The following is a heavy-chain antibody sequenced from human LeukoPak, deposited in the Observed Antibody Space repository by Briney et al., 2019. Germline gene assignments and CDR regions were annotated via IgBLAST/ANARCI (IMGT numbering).Heavy chain of an antibody. V-gene: IGHV4-31*03. CDR2: IYYSGST. D-gene: IGHD3-9*01. Sequence: SETLSLTCTVSGGSISSGGYYWSWIRQHPGKGLEWIGYIYYSGSTYYNPSLKSRVTISVDTSKNQFSLKLSSVTAADTAVYYCARGLRDRNILTGFDYWGQGTLVTVSS. CDR1: GGSISSGGYY. J-gene: IGHJ4*02. CDR3: ARGLRDRNILTGFDY.